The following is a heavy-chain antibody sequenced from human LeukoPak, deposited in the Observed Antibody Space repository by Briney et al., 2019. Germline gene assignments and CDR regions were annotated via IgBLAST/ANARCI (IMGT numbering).Heavy chain of an antibody. J-gene: IGHJ4*02. V-gene: IGHV3-33*01. Sequence: GGSLRLSCAGSGFTFNNYGIYWVRQAPGKGLEWVAGIWYDGSKQLYRDSVKGRFTISRDDSKNTVFLQMNSLRAEDTAVYFCARDLSHGSGEFWGQGTLVTVSA. CDR1: GFTFNNYG. D-gene: IGHD3-16*01. CDR2: IWYDGSKQ. CDR3: ARDLSHGSGEF.